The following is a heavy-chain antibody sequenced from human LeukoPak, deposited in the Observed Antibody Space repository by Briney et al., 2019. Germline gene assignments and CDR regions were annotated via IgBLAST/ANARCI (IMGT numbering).Heavy chain of an antibody. Sequence: GSSVKVSCKASGGTFSSSAISWVRQAPGQGLEWMGRIIPILGIANYAQKFQGRVTMTEDTSTDTAYMELSSLRSDDTAVYYCAILLEDYAFSTGSAKDYWGQGTLVTVSS. J-gene: IGHJ4*02. CDR1: GGTFSSSA. V-gene: IGHV1-69*04. CDR3: AILLEDYAFSTGSAKDY. CDR2: IIPILGIA. D-gene: IGHD3-3*01.